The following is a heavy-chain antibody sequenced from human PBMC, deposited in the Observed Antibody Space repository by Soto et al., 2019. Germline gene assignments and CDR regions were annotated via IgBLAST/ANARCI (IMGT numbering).Heavy chain of an antibody. CDR1: GYTLTELS. V-gene: IGHV1-24*01. Sequence: ASVKVSCKVSGYTLTELSMHWVRQAPGKGLEWMGGFDPEDGETIYAQKFQGRVTMTEDTSTDTAYMELSSLRSEDTAVYYCAAGTYYYDSSDYRYFDYWGQGTLVTVSS. CDR3: AAGTYYYDSSDYRYFDY. J-gene: IGHJ4*02. CDR2: FDPEDGET. D-gene: IGHD3-22*01.